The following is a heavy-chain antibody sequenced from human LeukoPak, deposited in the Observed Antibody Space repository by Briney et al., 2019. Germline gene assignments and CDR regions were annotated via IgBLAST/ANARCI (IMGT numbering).Heavy chain of an antibody. Sequence: PGGSLRLSCAASGFTFSSYWMSWVRQAPGKGLEWVANIKQDGSEKYYVDSVKGRFTISRDNAKNSLYLQMNSLRAGDTAVYYCAKSIAAAGTPLWGQGTLVTVSS. CDR1: GFTFSSYW. CDR3: AKSIAAAGTPL. CDR2: IKQDGSEK. V-gene: IGHV3-7*01. D-gene: IGHD6-13*01. J-gene: IGHJ4*02.